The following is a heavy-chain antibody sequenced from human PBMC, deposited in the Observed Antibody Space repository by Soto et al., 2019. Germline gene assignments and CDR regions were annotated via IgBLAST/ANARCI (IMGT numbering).Heavy chain of an antibody. CDR2: IKQDGSEK. CDR1: GFTFSSYW. Sequence: GGSLRLSCAASGFTFSSYWMSWVRQAPGKGLEWVANIKQDGSEKYYVDSVKGRFTISRDNAKNSLYLQMNSLRAEDTAVYYCARDQIDFWSGYYDYYMDVWGKGTTVTVSS. J-gene: IGHJ6*03. CDR3: ARDQIDFWSGYYDYYMDV. V-gene: IGHV3-7*01. D-gene: IGHD3-3*01.